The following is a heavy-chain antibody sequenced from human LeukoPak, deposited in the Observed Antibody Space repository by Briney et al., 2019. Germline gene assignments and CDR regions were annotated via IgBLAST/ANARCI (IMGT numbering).Heavy chain of an antibody. CDR3: ARVSSPWSPRDAFDI. CDR2: TYYTSKWYN. CDR1: GDSVSRNSAT. J-gene: IGHJ3*02. Sequence: SQTLSLTCAISGDSVSRNSATWNWIRQSPSRGLEWLGRTYYTSKWYNDYAVSVKSPITINPDTSKNQFSLQLNSVTPEDTAVYYCARVSSPWSPRDAFDIWGQGTMVTVSS. V-gene: IGHV6-1*01. D-gene: IGHD1-26*01.